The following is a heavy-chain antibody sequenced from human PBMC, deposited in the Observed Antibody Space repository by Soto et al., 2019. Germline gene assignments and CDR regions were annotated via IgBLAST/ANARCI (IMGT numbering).Heavy chain of an antibody. V-gene: IGHV3-30-3*01. J-gene: IGHJ3*02. CDR1: GFTFSSYA. CDR2: ISYDGSNK. D-gene: IGHD3-22*01. CDR3: ARAVDYYDSSGYQGAFDI. Sequence: QVQLVESGGGVVQPGRSLRLSCAASGFTFSSYAMHWVRQAPGKGLEWVAVISYDGSNKYYADSVKGRFTISRDNSKNTLYLQMNSLRAEDTAVYYCARAVDYYDSSGYQGAFDIWGQGTMVTVSS.